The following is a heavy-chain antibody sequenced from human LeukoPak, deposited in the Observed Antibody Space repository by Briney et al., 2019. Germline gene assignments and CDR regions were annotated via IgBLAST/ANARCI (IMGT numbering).Heavy chain of an antibody. Sequence: SETLSLTCAVYGGSFSGYYWSWIRQPPGRGLEWIGEINHSGSTNHNPSLKSRVTISVDTSKNQFSLKLRSVTAADTAVYYCARATTHIVVVPAASKLGHYYYMDVWGKGTTVTVSS. CDR2: INHSGST. CDR3: ARATTHIVVVPAASKLGHYYYMDV. D-gene: IGHD2-2*01. V-gene: IGHV4-34*01. J-gene: IGHJ6*03. CDR1: GGSFSGYY.